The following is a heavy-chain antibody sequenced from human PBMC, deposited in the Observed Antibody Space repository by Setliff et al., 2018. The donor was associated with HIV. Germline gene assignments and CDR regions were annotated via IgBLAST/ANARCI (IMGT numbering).Heavy chain of an antibody. CDR1: GASITSHY. CDR2: IYSTGST. Sequence: SETLSLTCTVSGASITSHYWSWIRQSPGRELEWIGYIYSTGSTNYNPSLQSRVSISMDAYKNKFSLKVTSVTSADPAVYYCAKGAGFYGDYTFDYWGQGNLVTVSS. D-gene: IGHD4-17*01. V-gene: IGHV4-59*11. CDR3: AKGAGFYGDYTFDY. J-gene: IGHJ4*02.